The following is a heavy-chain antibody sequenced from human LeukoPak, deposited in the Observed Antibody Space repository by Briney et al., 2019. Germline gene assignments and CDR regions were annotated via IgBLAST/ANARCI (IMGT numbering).Heavy chain of an antibody. J-gene: IGHJ5*02. V-gene: IGHV1-46*01. D-gene: IGHD3-22*01. CDR3: ARGVHVRKYDSNENCFDP. CDR1: GYIFTNYY. CDR2: INPSGGRT. Sequence: ASVKVSCKASGYIFTNYYIHWVRQAPGQGLEWMGLINPSGGRTNYAQRFQGRVTMTRDMSTSTVYMELSSLRSEDTAVYYCARGVHVRKYDSNENCFDPWGQGTLATVSS.